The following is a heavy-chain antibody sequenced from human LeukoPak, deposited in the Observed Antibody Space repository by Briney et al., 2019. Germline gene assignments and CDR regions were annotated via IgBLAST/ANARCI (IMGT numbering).Heavy chain of an antibody. CDR1: GGSISSSSYY. CDR2: IYYSGST. CDR3: ARSRSGYYP. J-gene: IGHJ5*02. V-gene: IGHV4-61*05. Sequence: PSETLSLTCTVSGGSISSSSYYWGWIRQPPGKGLEWIGYIYYSGSTNYNPSLKSRVTISVDTSKNQFSLKLSSVTAADTAVYYCARSRSGYYPWGQGTLVTVSS. D-gene: IGHD3-22*01.